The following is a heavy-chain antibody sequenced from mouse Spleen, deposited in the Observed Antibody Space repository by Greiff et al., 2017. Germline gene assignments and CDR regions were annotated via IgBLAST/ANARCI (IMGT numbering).Heavy chain of an antibody. CDR3: ARDSSGPDY. J-gene: IGHJ2*01. V-gene: IGHV1-55*01. Sequence: QVQLQQPGAELVKPGASVKMTCKASGYTFTSYWITWVKQRPGQGLEWIGNIYPGSGSTNYNEKFKSKATLTVDTSSSTAYMQLSSLTSEDSAVYYCARDSSGPDYWGQGTTLTVSS. CDR2: IYPGSGST. D-gene: IGHD3-2*01. CDR1: GYTFTSYW.